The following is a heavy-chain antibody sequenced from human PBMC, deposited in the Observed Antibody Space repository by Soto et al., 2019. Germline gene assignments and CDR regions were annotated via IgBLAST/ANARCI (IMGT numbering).Heavy chain of an antibody. J-gene: IGHJ3*02. D-gene: IGHD3-3*02. CDR3: ARDTEALGPRANDALDI. V-gene: IGHV1-3*01. CDR2: INVGSGNT. Sequence: ASVKVSCKAAGYTFSAYTMNWVRQAPGQSLEWMGWINVGSGNTRYSQNFQGRVSITRDTSASTVYMELTGLKSEDTAMYYCARDTEALGPRANDALDIWGQGTMVTVSS. CDR1: GYTFSAYT.